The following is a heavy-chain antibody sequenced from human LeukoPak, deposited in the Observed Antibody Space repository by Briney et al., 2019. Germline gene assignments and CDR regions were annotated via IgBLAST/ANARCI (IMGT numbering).Heavy chain of an antibody. J-gene: IGHJ3*02. CDR2: INPNGGGT. D-gene: IGHD7-27*01. V-gene: IGHV1-2*02. CDR1: GYTFTGYY. CDR3: ARLPSNWGQFRGEAFDI. Sequence: ASVKVSCKASGYTFTGYYMHWVRQAPGQGLEWMGWINPNGGGTNYAQKFQGRVTMTRDTSISTAYMELSRLRSDDTAVYYCARLPSNWGQFRGEAFDIWGQGTMVTVSS.